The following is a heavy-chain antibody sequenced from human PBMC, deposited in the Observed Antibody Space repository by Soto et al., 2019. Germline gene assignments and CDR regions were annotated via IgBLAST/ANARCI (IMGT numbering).Heavy chain of an antibody. CDR2: ISSSSTI. V-gene: IGHV3-48*02. J-gene: IGHJ4*02. CDR3: ARSSPYYDSSGYDFDY. D-gene: IGHD3-22*01. Sequence: GGSLRLSCAASGFTFSSYSMNWVRQAPGKGLEWVSYISSSSTIYYADSVKGRFTISRDNAKNSLYLQMNSLRDEDTAVYYCARSSPYYDSSGYDFDYWGQGTLVTVSS. CDR1: GFTFSSYS.